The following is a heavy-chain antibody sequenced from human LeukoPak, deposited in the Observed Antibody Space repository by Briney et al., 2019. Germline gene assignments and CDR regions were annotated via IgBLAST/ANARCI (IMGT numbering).Heavy chain of an antibody. CDR1: GGSISSYY. CDR3: ARAAREMATTPDFDY. V-gene: IGHV4-59*01. CDR2: IYYSGST. D-gene: IGHD5-24*01. J-gene: IGHJ4*02. Sequence: SETLSLTCTVSGGSISSYYWSWIRQPPGKGLEWIGYIYYSGSTNYNPSLKSRVTVSVDTSKNQFSLKLSSVTAADTAVYYCARAAREMATTPDFDYWGQGTLVTVSS.